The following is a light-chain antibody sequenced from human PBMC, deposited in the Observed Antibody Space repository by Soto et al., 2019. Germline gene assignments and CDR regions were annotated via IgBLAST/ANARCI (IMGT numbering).Light chain of an antibody. CDR3: GTWDSSLGAWV. CDR1: SSNIGNNY. J-gene: IGLJ3*02. CDR2: DNN. V-gene: IGLV1-51*01. Sequence: QSVLTQLPSVSAAPGQKVTISCSGSSSNIGNNYVSWYQQLPGTAPKFLIYDNNKRPSRIPDRFSGSKSGASATLDITGLQTGDEADYYCGTWDSSLGAWVFGGGTKLTVL.